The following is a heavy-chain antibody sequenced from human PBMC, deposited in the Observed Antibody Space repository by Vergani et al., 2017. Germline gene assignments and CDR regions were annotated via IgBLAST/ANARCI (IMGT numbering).Heavy chain of an antibody. CDR2: IRPKTDGETT. CDR3: ARDMSLWY. J-gene: IGHJ4*02. D-gene: IGHD3/OR15-3a*01. CDR1: GFTFSSAW. Sequence: EVQPVESGGGLVKPGGSLRLSCTTSGFTFSSAWMSWVRQAPGKGLEWVARIRPKTDGETTDYAAPVKGRFTISRDDSKNTLYLQMNSLRAEDTAVYYCARDMSLWYWGQGTLVTVSS. V-gene: IGHV3-15*01.